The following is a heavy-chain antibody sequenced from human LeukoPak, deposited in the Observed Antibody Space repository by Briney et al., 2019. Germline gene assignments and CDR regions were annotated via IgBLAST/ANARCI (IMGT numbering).Heavy chain of an antibody. Sequence: SETLSLTCTVSGGSISSYYWSWIRQPPGKGLEWIGYIYYSGSTNYNPSLKSRVTISADTSKNQFSLKLSSVTAADTAVYYCASGVGSLGLPHPYYYGMDVWGQGTTVTVSS. CDR2: IYYSGST. D-gene: IGHD2-15*01. CDR3: ASGVGSLGLPHPYYYGMDV. V-gene: IGHV4-59*08. CDR1: GGSISSYY. J-gene: IGHJ6*02.